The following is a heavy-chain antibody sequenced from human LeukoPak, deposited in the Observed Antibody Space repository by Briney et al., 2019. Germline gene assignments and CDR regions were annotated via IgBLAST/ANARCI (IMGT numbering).Heavy chain of an antibody. J-gene: IGHJ4*02. D-gene: IGHD3-10*01. CDR1: GNTFTGYY. CDR3: AREGFGDLLFDY. Sequence: ASVKVSCKASGNTFTGYYMHWVRQAPGQGFEWMGWINPNSGGTNYAQKFQGRVTMTRDTSISTAYMELSRLRSDDTAVYYCAREGFGDLLFDYWGQGTLVTVSS. V-gene: IGHV1-2*02. CDR2: INPNSGGT.